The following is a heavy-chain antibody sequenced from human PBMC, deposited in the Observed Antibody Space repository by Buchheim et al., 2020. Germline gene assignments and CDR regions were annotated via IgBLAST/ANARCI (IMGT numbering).Heavy chain of an antibody. CDR1: GYTFSTYW. J-gene: IGHJ4*02. V-gene: IGHV5-51*01. CDR2: IYPSNSET. Sequence: EVQLVQSGAEVKKPGESLKISCQSSGYTFSTYWIGWVRQMPGKGLEWMAIIYPSNSETRYSPSFQGQVTISVDKSINTVYLQCDSLRASDSAIYYCSRPPTNTFYFDYWGQGTL. CDR3: SRPPTNTFYFDY. D-gene: IGHD1-14*01.